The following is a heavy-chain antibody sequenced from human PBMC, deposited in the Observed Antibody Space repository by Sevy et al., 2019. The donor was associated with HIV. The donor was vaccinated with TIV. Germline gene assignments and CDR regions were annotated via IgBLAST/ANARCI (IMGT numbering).Heavy chain of an antibody. D-gene: IGHD3-10*01. Sequence: GGSLRLSCAASGFTFSSYWMSWVRQAPGKGLEWVANIKQDGSEKYYVDSVKGRFTISRDNAKNSLYLQMNSLRAEDTAVYYCARDCIYGSGSSPLTFDPWGQGTLVTVSS. CDR1: GFTFSSYW. J-gene: IGHJ5*02. CDR2: IKQDGSEK. CDR3: ARDCIYGSGSSPLTFDP. V-gene: IGHV3-7*01.